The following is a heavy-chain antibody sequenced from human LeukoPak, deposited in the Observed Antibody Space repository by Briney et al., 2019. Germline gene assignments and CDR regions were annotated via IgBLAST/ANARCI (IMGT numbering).Heavy chain of an antibody. CDR1: GGSISSSSYY. D-gene: IGHD2-2*01. CDR2: IYYSGST. Sequence: SETLSLTCTVSGGSISSSSYYWGWIRQPPGKGLEWIGSIYYSGSTYYNPSLKSRVTISVDTSKNQFSLKLSSVTAADTAVYYCAREWVVVPAASGSDAFDIWGQGTMVTVSS. J-gene: IGHJ3*02. CDR3: AREWVVVPAASGSDAFDI. V-gene: IGHV4-39*07.